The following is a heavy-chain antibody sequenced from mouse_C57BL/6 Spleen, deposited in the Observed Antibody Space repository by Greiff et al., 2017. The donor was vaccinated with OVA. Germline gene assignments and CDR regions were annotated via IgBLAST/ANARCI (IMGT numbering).Heavy chain of an antibody. J-gene: IGHJ1*03. CDR1: GFTFTDYY. CDR2: IRNKANGYTT. D-gene: IGHD4-1*01. V-gene: IGHV7-3*01. Sequence: EVQVVESGGGLVQPGGSLSLSCAASGFTFTDYYMSWVRQPPGKALEWLGFIRNKANGYTTEYSASVKGRFTISRDNSHSILYLQMNARGAEDRATYYCARYEPNLDTPLWYFDVWGTGTTVTVSS. CDR3: ARYEPNLDTPLWYFDV.